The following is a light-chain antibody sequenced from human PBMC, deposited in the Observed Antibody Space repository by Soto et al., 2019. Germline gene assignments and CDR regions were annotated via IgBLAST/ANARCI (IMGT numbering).Light chain of an antibody. CDR2: DVS. Sequence: QSALTQPASVSGSPGQSITISCTGTSSDIGVYNYVSWYQQHPGKAPKLMIYDVSNRPSGVSNRFSGSKSGNTASLTISGLQAEDEADYYWSSYTTTSTVVFGGGTKLTVL. V-gene: IGLV2-14*01. J-gene: IGLJ2*01. CDR3: SSYTTTSTVV. CDR1: SSDIGVYNY.